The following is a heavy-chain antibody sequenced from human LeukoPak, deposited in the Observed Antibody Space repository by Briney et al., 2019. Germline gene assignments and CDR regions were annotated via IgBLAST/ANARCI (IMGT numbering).Heavy chain of an antibody. CDR1: GGTFSSYA. D-gene: IGHD3-9*01. CDR3: ARAFGRYSYYMDV. CDR2: IIPIFGTA. V-gene: IGHV1-69*06. J-gene: IGHJ6*03. Sequence: SVKVSCKASGGTFSSYAISWVRQAPGQGLEWMGGIIPIFGTANYAQKFQGRVTTTADKSTSTAYMELRSLRSDDTAVYYCARAFGRYSYYMDVWGKGTTVTISS.